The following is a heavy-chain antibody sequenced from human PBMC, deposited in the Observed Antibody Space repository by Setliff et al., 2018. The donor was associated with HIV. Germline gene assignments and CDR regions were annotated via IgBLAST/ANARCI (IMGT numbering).Heavy chain of an antibody. CDR3: ARETIRSGHPSEAGFDF. CDR1: AYSIRNGYY. D-gene: IGHD6-19*01. CDR2: LYYDGNT. Sequence: SETLSLTCTVSAYSIRNGYYWGWIRQSPGKGLEWIGTLYYDGNTYYNPSLKSRVTMSVDTSKNQFSLNQNSVTAADTAVYYCARETIRSGHPSEAGFDFWGQGALVTVSS. V-gene: IGHV4-38-2*02. J-gene: IGHJ4*02.